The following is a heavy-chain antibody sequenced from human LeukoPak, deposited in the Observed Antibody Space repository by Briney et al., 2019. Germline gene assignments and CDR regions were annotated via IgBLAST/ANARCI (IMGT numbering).Heavy chain of an antibody. CDR2: FDPEDGET. D-gene: IGHD3-22*01. J-gene: IGHJ4*02. V-gene: IGHV1-24*01. CDR3: ATVRYYYDSSGYLQDY. CDR1: GYTLTELS. Sequence: ASVKVSWKVSGYTLTELSMHWVRQAPGKGLEWMGGFDPEDGETIYAQKFQGRVTMTEDTSTDTAYMELSSLRSEDTAVYYCATVRYYYDSSGYLQDYWGQGTLVTVSS.